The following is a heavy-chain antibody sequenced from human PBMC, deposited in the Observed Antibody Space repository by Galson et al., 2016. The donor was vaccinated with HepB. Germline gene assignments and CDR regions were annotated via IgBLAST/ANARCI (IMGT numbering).Heavy chain of an antibody. CDR3: VRLLDTSAYSRWFDP. V-gene: IGHV1-46*01. J-gene: IGHJ5*02. CDR1: GYPFTSYY. D-gene: IGHD3-22*01. Sequence: SVKVSCKASGYPFTSYYMHWVRQAPGQGLEWMGIINPGGSTSYAQKFQGRVTMTRDTSTSTVYMELSSLRSEDTAVYYCVRLLDTSAYSRWFDPWGQGTLVTVSS. CDR2: INPGGST.